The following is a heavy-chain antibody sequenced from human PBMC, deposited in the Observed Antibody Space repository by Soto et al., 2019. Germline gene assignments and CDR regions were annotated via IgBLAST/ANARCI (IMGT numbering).Heavy chain of an antibody. CDR3: AKDRGSRVDYYGMDV. CDR1: GFTFSGSS. D-gene: IGHD3-10*01. Sequence: EVQLVESGGGLVQPGGSLKLSCAASGFTFSGSSVHWVRQASGKGLEWVGRIRNKANSYATAYAASVRGRFTISRDDSKNTAFLQMNSLNTEDTAVYYCAKDRGSRVDYYGMDVWGQGTTVTVSS. CDR2: IRNKANSYAT. V-gene: IGHV3-73*02. J-gene: IGHJ6*02.